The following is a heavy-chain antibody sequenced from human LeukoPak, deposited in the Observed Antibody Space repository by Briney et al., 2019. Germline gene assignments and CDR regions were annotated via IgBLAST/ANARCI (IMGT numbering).Heavy chain of an antibody. CDR1: GFTFSSYG. Sequence: GGSLRLSCAASGFTFSSYGMHWVRQAPGKGLEWVAMIWYDGSNTYYADSVKGRFTISRDNSKNTLFLQMDSLRAEDTAVYYCARDQSTTHFDYWGQGTLVTVSS. CDR3: ARDQSTTHFDY. J-gene: IGHJ4*02. D-gene: IGHD5/OR15-5a*01. V-gene: IGHV3-33*01. CDR2: IWYDGSNT.